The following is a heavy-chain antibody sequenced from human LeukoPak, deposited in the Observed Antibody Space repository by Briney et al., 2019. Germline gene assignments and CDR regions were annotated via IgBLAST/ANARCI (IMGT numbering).Heavy chain of an antibody. Sequence: SETLSLTCAVYGGSFSGYYWSWIRQPPGKGLEWIGEINHSGSTNYNPSLKSRVTISVDTSKNQFSLKLSSVTAADMAVYYCARGYYYYYGMDVWGQGTTVTVSS. CDR2: INHSGST. CDR1: GGSFSGYY. CDR3: ARGYYYYYGMDV. J-gene: IGHJ6*02. V-gene: IGHV4-34*01.